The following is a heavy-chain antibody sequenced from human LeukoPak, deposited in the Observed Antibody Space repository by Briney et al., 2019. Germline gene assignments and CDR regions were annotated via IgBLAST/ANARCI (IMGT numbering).Heavy chain of an antibody. CDR1: GYTFTNYY. CDR2: INSSGGST. CDR3: ARGGVGATTYVWFDP. Sequence: GASVKVSCKASGYTFTNYYIHRVRQAPGQGLECMGIINSSGGSTSYAQKFQGRVTMTRDMSTSTVYMELSSLRSEDTAVYYCARGGVGATTYVWFDPWGQGTLVTVSS. V-gene: IGHV1-46*01. D-gene: IGHD1-26*01. J-gene: IGHJ5*02.